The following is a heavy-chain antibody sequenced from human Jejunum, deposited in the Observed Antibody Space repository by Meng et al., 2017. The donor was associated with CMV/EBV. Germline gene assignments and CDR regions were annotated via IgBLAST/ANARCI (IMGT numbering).Heavy chain of an antibody. CDR2: VSDIGRT. Sequence: VSSDSINSYYWNWIRQPPGRGLEWIGYVSDIGRTNYNASLRSRVTMSLDTSNKHFFLKLSSVTAADTAVYYCARGLRGYLLAFDPWGQGSLVTVSS. D-gene: IGHD3-10*01. V-gene: IGHV4-59*13. CDR3: ARGLRGYLLAFDP. CDR1: SDSINSYY. J-gene: IGHJ5*02.